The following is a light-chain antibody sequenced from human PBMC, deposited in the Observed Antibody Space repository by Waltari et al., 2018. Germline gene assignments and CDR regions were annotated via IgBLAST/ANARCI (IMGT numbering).Light chain of an antibody. Sequence: DIQMTQSPSSLSASVGDRVSITCRASQDIRNYLAWFQHKPGEAPKPLIYAASSLQSGVPSNRSGSGSGTDFTLTISSLQPEDFATYYCQQYKTYPITFGQGTRLEI. CDR3: QQYKTYPIT. CDR2: AAS. CDR1: QDIRNY. V-gene: IGKV1-16*02. J-gene: IGKJ5*01.